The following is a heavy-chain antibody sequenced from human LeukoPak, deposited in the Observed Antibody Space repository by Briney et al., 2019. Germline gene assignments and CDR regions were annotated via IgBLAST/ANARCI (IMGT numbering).Heavy chain of an antibody. CDR3: AKEVRNVAAADY. CDR1: EFTFSNYA. D-gene: IGHD2-15*01. Sequence: GGSLRLSCAASEFTFSNYAMSWVRQPPGEGLEWVSAISNSGGTTYYADSVKGRFTISRDNSKNTLYLQMNSLRAEDTAVYYCAKEVRNVAAADYWGQGTLVTVSS. V-gene: IGHV3-23*01. CDR2: ISNSGGTT. J-gene: IGHJ4*02.